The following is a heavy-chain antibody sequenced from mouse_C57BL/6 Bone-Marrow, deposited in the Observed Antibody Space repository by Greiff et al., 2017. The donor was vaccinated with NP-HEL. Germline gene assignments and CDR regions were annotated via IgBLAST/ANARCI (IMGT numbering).Heavy chain of an antibody. CDR1: GFTFSDFY. CDR3: ARDAGSNYFDY. J-gene: IGHJ2*01. D-gene: IGHD5-1*01. CDR2: SRNKANDYTT. Sequence: EVKVVESGGGLVQSGRSLRLSCATSGFTFSDFYMEWVRQAPGKGLEWIAASRNKANDYTTEYSASVKGRFIVSRDTSQSILYLQMNALRAEDTAIYYCARDAGSNYFDYWGQGTTLTVSS. V-gene: IGHV7-1*01.